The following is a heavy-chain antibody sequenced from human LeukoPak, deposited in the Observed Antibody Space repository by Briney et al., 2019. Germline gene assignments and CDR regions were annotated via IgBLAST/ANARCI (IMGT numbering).Heavy chain of an antibody. D-gene: IGHD3-22*01. CDR2: ISGSGGST. Sequence: GGSLRLSCAASGFTFSSYAMSWVRQAPGKGLEWVSAISGSGGSTYYADSVKGRFTISRDNAKNSLYLQMNSLRAEDTAVYYCARDPGDSSGYYSIPFDYWGQGTLVTVSS. CDR3: ARDPGDSSGYYSIPFDY. V-gene: IGHV3-23*01. J-gene: IGHJ4*02. CDR1: GFTFSSYA.